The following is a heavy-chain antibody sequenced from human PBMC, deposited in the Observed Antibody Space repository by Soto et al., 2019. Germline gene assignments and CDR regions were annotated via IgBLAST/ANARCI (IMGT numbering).Heavy chain of an antibody. CDR2: IIPIFGTA. D-gene: IGHD6-13*01. J-gene: IGHJ6*02. CDR1: GGTFSSYA. V-gene: IGHV1-69*13. CDR3: AKRGGEGAAAGTPIYYYYGMDV. Sequence: ASVKVSCKASGGTFSSYAISWVRQAPGQGLEWMGGIIPIFGTANYAQKFQGRVTITADESTSTAYMELSSLRSEDTAVYYCAKRGGEGAAAGTPIYYYYGMDVWGQGTTVTVSS.